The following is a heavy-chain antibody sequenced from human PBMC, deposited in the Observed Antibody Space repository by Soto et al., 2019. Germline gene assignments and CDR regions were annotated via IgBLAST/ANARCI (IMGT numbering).Heavy chain of an antibody. CDR2: ISYDGSNK. J-gene: IGHJ4*02. CDR1: GFTFSSYG. V-gene: IGHV3-30*18. Sequence: QVQLVESGGGVVQPGRSLRLSCAASGFTFSSYGMHWVRQAPGKGLEWVAVISYDGSNKYYADSVKGRFTISRDNSKNTLYLQMNSLRAEDTAVYYCAKDEEGIAVAGNPDYWGQGTLVTVSS. D-gene: IGHD6-19*01. CDR3: AKDEEGIAVAGNPDY.